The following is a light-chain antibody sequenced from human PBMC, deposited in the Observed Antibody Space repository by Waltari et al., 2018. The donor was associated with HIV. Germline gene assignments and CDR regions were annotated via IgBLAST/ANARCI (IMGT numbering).Light chain of an antibody. V-gene: IGLV1-51*01. Sequence: QSVLTQPPSVSAAPGQKVTISCSGSSSNIGNNFVSWYQQLPGTAPKLLIYGNNKRPSGSPDRFSGSKSGTSATLGITGLQTGDEADYYCGTWDSSLSVWVFGGGTNLTVL. CDR1: SSNIGNNF. J-gene: IGLJ3*02. CDR3: GTWDSSLSVWV. CDR2: GNN.